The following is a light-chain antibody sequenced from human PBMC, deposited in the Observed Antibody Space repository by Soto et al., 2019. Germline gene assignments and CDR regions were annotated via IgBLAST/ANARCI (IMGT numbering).Light chain of an antibody. Sequence: DIQMTQSPSTLSASVGDRVTITCRASQSITNWLAWYQQKPGKAPKVLIYKASSLESGVPSRFSGSGSGTDFTLTISSLQPDDAGTYYCQQDSGYSWTFGQGTKVEIK. CDR3: QQDSGYSWT. CDR1: QSITNW. CDR2: KAS. J-gene: IGKJ1*01. V-gene: IGKV1-5*03.